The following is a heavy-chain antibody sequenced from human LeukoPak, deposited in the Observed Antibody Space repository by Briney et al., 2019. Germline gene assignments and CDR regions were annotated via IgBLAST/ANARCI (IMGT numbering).Heavy chain of an antibody. Sequence: PSETLSLTCAVYGGSFSGYYWSWIRQPPGKGLEWIGEINHSGSTNYNPSLKSRVTISLDTSENQFSLRLTSVTAADTATYYCARGFPAAGGYFYGSGSYPPRGMDVWGQGTTVTVSS. CDR1: GGSFSGYY. J-gene: IGHJ6*02. CDR3: ARGFPAAGGYFYGSGSYPPRGMDV. CDR2: INHSGST. D-gene: IGHD3-10*01. V-gene: IGHV4-34*01.